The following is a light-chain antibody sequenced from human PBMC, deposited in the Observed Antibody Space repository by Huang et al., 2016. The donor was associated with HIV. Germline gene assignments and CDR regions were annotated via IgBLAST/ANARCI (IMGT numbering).Light chain of an antibody. CDR3: QHYRVWPPVYT. V-gene: IGKV3-15*01. Sequence: EIVMTQSPATLSVSPGERATLSCRASQTVSSNLAWYQQKPGQAPRLLIYAASTRATDIPARFSCSGSGTEFTLTISSLQSEDCAVYYCQHYRVWPPVYTFGQGTKLEIK. J-gene: IGKJ2*01. CDR2: AAS. CDR1: QTVSSN.